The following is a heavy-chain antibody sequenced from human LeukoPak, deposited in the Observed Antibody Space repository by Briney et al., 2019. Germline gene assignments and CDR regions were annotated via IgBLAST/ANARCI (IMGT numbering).Heavy chain of an antibody. CDR1: GGSVSSGSYY. V-gene: IGHV4-61*01. Sequence: SETLSLTCTVSGGSVSSGSYYWSWIRQPLGKGLEWIVYIYYSGSTNYNPSLKSRVTISVDTSKNQFSLKLSSVTAADTAVYYCARWAKRSGGGRDAFDIWGQGTMVTVSS. D-gene: IGHD6-25*01. CDR3: ARWAKRSGGGRDAFDI. J-gene: IGHJ3*02. CDR2: IYYSGST.